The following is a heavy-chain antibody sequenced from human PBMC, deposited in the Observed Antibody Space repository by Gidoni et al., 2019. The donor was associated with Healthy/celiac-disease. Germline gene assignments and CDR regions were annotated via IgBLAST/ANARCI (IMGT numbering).Heavy chain of an antibody. V-gene: IGHV3-7*01. J-gene: IGHJ4*02. CDR1: GFTFSSYW. Sequence: EVQLVESGGGLVQPGGSLRLSCAASGFTFSSYWMSWVRQAPGKGLEWVANIKQDGSEKYYVDSVKGRFTISRDNAKNSLYLQMNSLRAEDTAVYYCARGPNGSGYYYSFDYWGQGTLVTVSS. CDR3: ARGPNGSGYYYSFDY. D-gene: IGHD3-22*01. CDR2: IKQDGSEK.